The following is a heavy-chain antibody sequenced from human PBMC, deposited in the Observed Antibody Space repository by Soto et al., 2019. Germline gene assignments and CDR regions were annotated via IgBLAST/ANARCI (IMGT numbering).Heavy chain of an antibody. CDR2: ISGSGGST. Sequence: PGGSLRLSCAASGFTFSSYAMSWVRQAPGKGLEWVSAISGSGGSTYYADSVKGRFTISRDNSKNTLYLQMNSLRAEDTAVYYCAKGSYSSGWTGIDYWGQGTLVTVSS. J-gene: IGHJ4*02. D-gene: IGHD6-19*01. CDR1: GFTFSSYA. CDR3: AKGSYSSGWTGIDY. V-gene: IGHV3-23*01.